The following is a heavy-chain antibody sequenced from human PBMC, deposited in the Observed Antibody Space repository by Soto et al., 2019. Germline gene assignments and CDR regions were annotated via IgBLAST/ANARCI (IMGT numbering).Heavy chain of an antibody. V-gene: IGHV3-30-3*01. Sequence: GGSLRLSCAASGFTFSSYAMHWVRQAPGKGLEWVAVISYDGSNKYYADSVKGRFTISRDNSKNTLYLQMNSLRAEDTAVYYCARGFYYFDYWGQGTLVTVSS. CDR1: GFTFSSYA. CDR2: ISYDGSNK. CDR3: ARGFYYFDY. J-gene: IGHJ4*02. D-gene: IGHD3-3*01.